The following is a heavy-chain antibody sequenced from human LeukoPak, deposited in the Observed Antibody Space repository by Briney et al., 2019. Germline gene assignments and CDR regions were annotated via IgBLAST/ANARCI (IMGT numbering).Heavy chain of an antibody. V-gene: IGHV4-39*07. Sequence: SETLSLTCTVSGGSISSSSYYWGWIRQPPGKGLEWIGSIYYSGSTYYNPSLKSRVTISVDTSKNQFSLKLRSVTAADTAVYYCARTGNYYFEHWGQGTLVTVSS. CDR1: GGSISSSSYY. CDR3: ARTGNYYFEH. D-gene: IGHD1-7*01. CDR2: IYYSGST. J-gene: IGHJ4*02.